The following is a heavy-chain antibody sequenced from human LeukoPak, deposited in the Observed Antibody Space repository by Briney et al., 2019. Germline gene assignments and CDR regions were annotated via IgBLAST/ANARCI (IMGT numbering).Heavy chain of an antibody. CDR2: IYYSGST. CDR1: GGSISSYY. Sequence: PSETLSLTCTVSGGSISSYYWSWIRQPPGKGLEWIGYIYYSGSTNYNPSLKSRVTISVDTSKNQFSLKLSSVTAADTAVYYCAREKGGMYSGSWMVAENDAFDIWAKGQWSPSLQ. CDR3: AREKGGMYSGSWMVAENDAFDI. V-gene: IGHV4-59*01. J-gene: IGHJ3*02. D-gene: IGHD6-13*01.